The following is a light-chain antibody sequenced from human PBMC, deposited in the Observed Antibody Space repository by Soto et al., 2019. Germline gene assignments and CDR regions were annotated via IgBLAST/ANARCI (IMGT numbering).Light chain of an antibody. CDR3: CSYAGSSTVV. CDR1: SSDIGRHNL. Sequence: QSALTQPASVSGSPGQSITISCTGTSSDIGRHNLVSWYQQHPGEAPKLIIYDVSKRPSGVSYRFSGSKSGNTASLTISGLQADDEADYDCCSYAGSSTVVFGGGTKLTVL. V-gene: IGLV2-23*02. J-gene: IGLJ2*01. CDR2: DVS.